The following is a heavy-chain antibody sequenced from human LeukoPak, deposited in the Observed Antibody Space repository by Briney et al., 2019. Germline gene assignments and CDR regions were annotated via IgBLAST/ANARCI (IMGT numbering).Heavy chain of an antibody. D-gene: IGHD2-15*01. CDR3: AKDIRGGCYLCAFDI. Sequence: GGSLRLSCAASGFTFSDYYMSWIRQAPGKGLEWVPVIRSSGSGGSTYYADSVKGRFTISRDNSKNTLYLQMNSLRAEDTAVYYCAKDIRGGCYLCAFDIWGQGTRVTVSS. V-gene: IGHV3-23*01. CDR1: GFTFSDYY. J-gene: IGHJ3*02. CDR2: IRSSGSGGST.